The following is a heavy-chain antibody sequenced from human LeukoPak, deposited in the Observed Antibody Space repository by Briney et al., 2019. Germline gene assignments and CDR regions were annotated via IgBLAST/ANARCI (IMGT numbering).Heavy chain of an antibody. Sequence: GGSLRLSCAASGFTFDDYAMHWARQAPGKGLEWVSLISWDGDSTYYADSVKGRFTIPRDNIKKSLYLQMNSLRAEDTAFYYCAKDGETYSYGYFEYWGQGTLVTVSS. J-gene: IGHJ4*02. D-gene: IGHD5-18*01. CDR1: GFTFDDYA. CDR3: AKDGETYSYGYFEY. V-gene: IGHV3-43D*03. CDR2: ISWDGDST.